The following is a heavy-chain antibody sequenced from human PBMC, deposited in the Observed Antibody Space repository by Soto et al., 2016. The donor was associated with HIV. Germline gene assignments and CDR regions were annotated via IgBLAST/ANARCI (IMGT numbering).Heavy chain of an antibody. CDR1: GFTFSDYY. D-gene: IGHD3-3*01. CDR3: TRANDFGRYFYEATYYYYYMDV. V-gene: IGHV3-11*04. Sequence: VQLVESGGGLVKPGGSLRLSCAASGFTFSDYYMTWIRQAPGKGLEWVSYISSGGSTKYYADSVKGRFTISRDNAKNSLYLQMNSLSAEDTAVYYCTRANDFGRYFYEATYYYYYMDVWGKGTTGHRLL. J-gene: IGHJ6*03. CDR2: ISSGGSTK.